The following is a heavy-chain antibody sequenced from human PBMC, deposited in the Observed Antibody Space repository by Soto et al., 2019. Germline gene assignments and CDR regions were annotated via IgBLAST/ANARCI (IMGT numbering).Heavy chain of an antibody. CDR3: AKDRNYGSGSYYPIFDY. Sequence: GGSLRLSCAASGFTFSSYSMNWVRQAPGKGLEWVSSISSSSSYIYYADSVKGRFTISRDNAKNSLYLQMNSLRAEDTALYSCAKDRNYGSGSYYPIFDYWGQGTLVTVSS. J-gene: IGHJ4*02. CDR1: GFTFSSYS. V-gene: IGHV3-21*04. CDR2: ISSSSSYI. D-gene: IGHD3-10*01.